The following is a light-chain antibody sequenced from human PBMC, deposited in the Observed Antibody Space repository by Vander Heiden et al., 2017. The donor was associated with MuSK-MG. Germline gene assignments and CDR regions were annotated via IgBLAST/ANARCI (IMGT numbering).Light chain of an antibody. CDR2: DND. CDR3: GTWDTSLSAWV. CDR1: TSNIGNNY. V-gene: IGLV1-51*01. J-gene: IGLJ3*02. Sequence: QSVLTPPPSVSAAPGQKVTIPCSGSTSNIGNNYVSWYQHFPGTAPKVLIYDNDDRRSEVPDRFSASKSGTSATLAITGLQTADEADYYCGTWDTSLSAWVFGGGTKLTVL.